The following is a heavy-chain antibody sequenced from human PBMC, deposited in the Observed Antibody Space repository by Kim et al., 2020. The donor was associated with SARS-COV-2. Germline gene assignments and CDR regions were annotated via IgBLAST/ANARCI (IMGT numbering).Heavy chain of an antibody. CDR1: GFTFSNYA. V-gene: IGHV3-23*01. D-gene: IGHD5-18*01. CDR3: AKGHGYTYADCIDS. Sequence: GGSLRLSCVASGFTFSNYAMTWVRQVPGKGLEWVATISGNGGTTYYADFVKGRFTISRDNSKKTLYLQLNSQRAEDTAVHYCAKGHGYTYADCIDSWGQG. J-gene: IGHJ5*02. CDR2: ISGNGGTT.